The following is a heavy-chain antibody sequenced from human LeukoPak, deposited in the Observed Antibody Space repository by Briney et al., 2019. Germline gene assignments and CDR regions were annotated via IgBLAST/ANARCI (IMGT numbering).Heavy chain of an antibody. Sequence: ASVEVSCKVSGHTLTELSMHWVRQAPGKGLEWMGNFDPEDGETMYAQKFQGRVTMTEDTSTDTAYMELSSLRSEDTAVYYCATDQTGANDAFDIWGQGTMVTVSS. J-gene: IGHJ3*02. CDR1: GHTLTELS. V-gene: IGHV1-24*01. CDR3: ATDQTGANDAFDI. D-gene: IGHD1-26*01. CDR2: FDPEDGET.